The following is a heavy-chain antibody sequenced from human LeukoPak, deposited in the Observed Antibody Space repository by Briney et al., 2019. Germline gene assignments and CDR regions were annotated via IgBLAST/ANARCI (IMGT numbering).Heavy chain of an antibody. Sequence: SETLSLTCTVSGDSITSYYWSWIRQPPGKGLEWIAYISYSGSTNYNPSLKSRVTMSVDTSKNQFSLKLRSVTAADTAVYYCARVFPYLTVTLPLYYYYYMDVWGKGTTVTVSS. CDR2: ISYSGST. J-gene: IGHJ6*03. CDR3: ARVFPYLTVTLPLYYYYYMDV. D-gene: IGHD4-17*01. V-gene: IGHV4-59*01. CDR1: GDSITSYY.